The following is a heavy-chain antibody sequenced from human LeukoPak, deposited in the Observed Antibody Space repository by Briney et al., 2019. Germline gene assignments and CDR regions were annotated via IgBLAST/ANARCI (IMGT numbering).Heavy chain of an antibody. CDR2: ISSGGGSI. Sequence: GGSLRLSCAASGFTLTNYAMSWVRQAPGKGLEWASTISSGGGSIYYVDSVKGRFTISRDNSKNTLYLQMNSLRVEDTAVYYCAKIGYPDYWGQGTLATVSS. J-gene: IGHJ4*02. CDR1: GFTLTNYA. V-gene: IGHV3-23*01. D-gene: IGHD6-13*01. CDR3: AKIGYPDY.